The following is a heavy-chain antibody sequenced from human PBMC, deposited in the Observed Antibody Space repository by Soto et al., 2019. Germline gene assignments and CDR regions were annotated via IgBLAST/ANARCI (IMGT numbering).Heavy chain of an antibody. Sequence: VQLVQSGAEVKKPGASVKVSCKVSGYTLTELSMHWVRQAPGKGLEWMGGFDPEDGETIYAQKFQGRVTITEDTSTDTAYMELSSLRSEDTAGYYCATGHSYGLWGQGTLVTVSS. CDR2: FDPEDGET. J-gene: IGHJ4*02. D-gene: IGHD5-18*01. CDR3: ATGHSYGL. V-gene: IGHV1-24*01. CDR1: GYTLTELS.